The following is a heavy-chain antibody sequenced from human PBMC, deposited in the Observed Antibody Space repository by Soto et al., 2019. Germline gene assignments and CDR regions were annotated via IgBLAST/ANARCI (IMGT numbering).Heavy chain of an antibody. J-gene: IGHJ4*02. D-gene: IGHD3-9*01. CDR1: GFTFSSYA. CDR3: AKDGGSHILLRYFHWFTFDY. Sequence: QSGGSLRLSCAASGFTFSSYAMSWVRQAPGKGLEWVSAISGSGGSTYYADSVKGRFTTSRDNSKNTLYLQMNSLRAEDTAVYYCAKDGGSHILLRYFHWFTFDYRGQGTLVTVSS. V-gene: IGHV3-23*01. CDR2: ISGSGGST.